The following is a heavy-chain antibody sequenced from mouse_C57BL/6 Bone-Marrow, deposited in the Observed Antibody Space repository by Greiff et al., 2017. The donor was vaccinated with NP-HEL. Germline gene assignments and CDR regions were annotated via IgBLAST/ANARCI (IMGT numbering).Heavy chain of an antibody. J-gene: IGHJ1*03. CDR1: GFTFSSYA. Sequence: EVKLVESGGGLVKPGGSLKLSCAASGFTFSSYAMSWVRQTPEKRLEWVATISDGGSYTYYPDNVKGRFTISRDNAKNNLYLQMSHLKSEDTAMYYCARGGGLRRYFDVWGTGTTVTVSS. CDR3: ARGGGLRRYFDV. D-gene: IGHD2-4*01. CDR2: ISDGGSYT. V-gene: IGHV5-4*03.